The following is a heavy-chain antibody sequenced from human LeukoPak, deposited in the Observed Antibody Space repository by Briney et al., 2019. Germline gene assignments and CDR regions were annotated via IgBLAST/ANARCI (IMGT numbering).Heavy chain of an antibody. CDR2: IYYSGST. V-gene: IGHV4-30-4*01. Sequence: SETLSLTCTVSGGSISSGDYYWSWIRQPPGKGLEWIGYIYYSGSTYYNPSLKSRVTISVDTSKNQFSLKLSSVTAADTAVYYCARAGSQGVRVLDAFDIWGQGTMVTVSS. CDR1: GGSISSGDYY. J-gene: IGHJ3*02. CDR3: ARAGSQGVRVLDAFDI. D-gene: IGHD3-10*01.